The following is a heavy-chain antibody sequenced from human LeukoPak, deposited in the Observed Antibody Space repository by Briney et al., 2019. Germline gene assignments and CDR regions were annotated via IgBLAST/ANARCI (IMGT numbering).Heavy chain of an antibody. CDR3: ARDRATKARIGGMDV. Sequence: PGRSLRLSCAASGFTFDDYAMHWVRQAPGKGLEWVSYISETSSHRYYADSVKGRFTTSRDNAQNSLYLQMNSLSAEDTGIYYCARDRATKARIGGMDVWGQGTTVIVSS. CDR2: ISETSSHR. V-gene: IGHV3-21*06. D-gene: IGHD5-24*01. CDR1: GFTFDDYA. J-gene: IGHJ6*02.